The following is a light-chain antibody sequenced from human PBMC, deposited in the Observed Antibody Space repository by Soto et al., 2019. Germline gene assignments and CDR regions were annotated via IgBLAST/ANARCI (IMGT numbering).Light chain of an antibody. V-gene: IGKV3-20*01. CDR2: GAS. CDR3: QQYGSSLFT. J-gene: IGKJ3*01. CDR1: RSVDTDY. Sequence: IVLTQFPGSLSLSPGDSATLSCRASRSVDTDYLAWYQQRPGQAPRLLIYGASNRATGIPDRFSGSGSGTDFTLTISRLEPEDFAVYYCQQYGSSLFTFGPGTKVDIK.